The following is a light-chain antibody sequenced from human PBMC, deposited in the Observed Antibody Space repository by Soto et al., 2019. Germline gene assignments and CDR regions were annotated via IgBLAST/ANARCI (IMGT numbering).Light chain of an antibody. V-gene: IGLV1-44*01. CDR3: AAWDDSLVV. CDR1: SSNLGSNT. J-gene: IGLJ2*01. Sequence: QSVLTQPPSASGTPGQRGTISCSGSSSNLGSNTVNWYQQLPGTAPKLLIYSNNQRPSGVPDRFSGSKSGTSASLAISGLQSEDEADYYCAAWDDSLVVFGGGTKLTVL. CDR2: SNN.